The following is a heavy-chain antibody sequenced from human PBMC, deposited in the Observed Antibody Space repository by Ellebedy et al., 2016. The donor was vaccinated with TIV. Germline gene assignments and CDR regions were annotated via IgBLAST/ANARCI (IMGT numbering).Heavy chain of an antibody. CDR3: AKGRGGGSDSSAPRYYFDY. V-gene: IGHV3-23*01. CDR2: ISNTGSRT. D-gene: IGHD3-22*01. J-gene: IGHJ4*02. Sequence: PGGSLRLSCAASGFTFNSYAMSWVRQAPGKGLEWVSIISNTGSRTYYADSVEGRFIISRDNSKRTLYLQMNSLRAEDTAVYYCAKGRGGGSDSSAPRYYFDYWGLGTLVTVSS. CDR1: GFTFNSYA.